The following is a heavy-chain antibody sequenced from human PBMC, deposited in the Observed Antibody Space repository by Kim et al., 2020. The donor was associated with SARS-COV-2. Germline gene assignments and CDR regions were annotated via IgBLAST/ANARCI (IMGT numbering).Heavy chain of an antibody. Sequence: GGSLRLSCEASGFTFGDYGMSWVRQVPGKGLEWVAGIISYGGSTDYADSVKGRFIISRDNARNSLFLQMNSLRVDDTAVYYCVKGDIGAPGDNWGQGNLV. D-gene: IGHD6-13*01. CDR2: IISYGGST. V-gene: IGHV3-20*04. J-gene: IGHJ4*02. CDR1: GFTFGDYG. CDR3: VKGDIGAPGDN.